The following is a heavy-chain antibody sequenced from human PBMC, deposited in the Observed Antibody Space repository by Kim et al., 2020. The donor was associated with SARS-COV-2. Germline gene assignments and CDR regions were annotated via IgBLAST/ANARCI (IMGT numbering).Heavy chain of an antibody. D-gene: IGHD2-8*01. V-gene: IGHV3-23*01. Sequence: SGKGRLTISRDNSKNTLYLQMNSLRAEDTAVYYCAKVGCTNGVCHSTLDYWGQGTLVTVSS. J-gene: IGHJ4*02. CDR3: AKVGCTNGVCHSTLDY.